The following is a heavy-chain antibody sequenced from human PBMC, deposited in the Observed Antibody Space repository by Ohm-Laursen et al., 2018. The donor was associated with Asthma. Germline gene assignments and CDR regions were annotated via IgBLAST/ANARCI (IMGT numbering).Heavy chain of an antibody. CDR3: ARAPYGDYFGY. CDR2: ISSSSSTI. V-gene: IGHV3-48*01. Sequence: SLRLSCTASGFTFSSYSMNWVRQAPGKGLEWVSYISSSSSTIYYADSVKGRFTIFRDNAKNSLYLQMNSLRAEDTAVYYCARAPYGDYFGYWGQGTLVTVSS. D-gene: IGHD4-17*01. CDR1: GFTFSSYS. J-gene: IGHJ4*02.